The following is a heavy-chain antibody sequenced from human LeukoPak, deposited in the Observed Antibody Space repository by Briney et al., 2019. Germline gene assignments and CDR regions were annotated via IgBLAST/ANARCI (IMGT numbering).Heavy chain of an antibody. Sequence: PGRSLRLSCAASGFTFSSYNMNWVRQAPGKGLEWVSSISSSSRYKYYADSVKGRFTISRDNAKNSLYLQMNSLRAEDTAVYYCARVIGYCSSTSCHNWFDPWGQGTLVTVSS. CDR1: GFTFSSYN. CDR3: ARVIGYCSSTSCHNWFDP. J-gene: IGHJ5*02. D-gene: IGHD2-2*01. V-gene: IGHV3-21*01. CDR2: ISSSSRYK.